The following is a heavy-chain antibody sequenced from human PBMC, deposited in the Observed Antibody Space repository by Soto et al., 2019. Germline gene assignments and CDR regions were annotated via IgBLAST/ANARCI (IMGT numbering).Heavy chain of an antibody. D-gene: IGHD3-3*01. J-gene: IGHJ5*02. CDR1: GGMFSDYT. CDR3: ASKGGGASIDFWRANWFDP. CDR2: IIPIFGGP. Sequence: QVQLVQSGAVVKKPGSSVTVSCKASGGMFSDYTISWVRQAPGQGLEWMGGIIPIFGGPHYAQKFQGRVTITAGKPASAVYLEVKGLTYEYTAVYDCASKGGGASIDFWRANWFDPWGQGTLVTVSS. V-gene: IGHV1-69*06.